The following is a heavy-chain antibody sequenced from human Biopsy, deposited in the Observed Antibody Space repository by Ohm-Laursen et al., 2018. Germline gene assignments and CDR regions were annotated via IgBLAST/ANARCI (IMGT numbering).Heavy chain of an antibody. CDR3: ARDYDTSGYYYVS. CDR2: IFYRGST. J-gene: IGHJ5*02. V-gene: IGHV4-34*12. CDR1: NVSFISFY. D-gene: IGHD3-22*01. Sequence: GTLSLTCAVYNVSFISFYWSWIRQPPGKGLEWIGSIFYRGSTHYKPSLKSRVNISVDTSKNQFSLKLNSVTAADTAVYYCARDYDTSGYYYVSWGQGTLVTVSS.